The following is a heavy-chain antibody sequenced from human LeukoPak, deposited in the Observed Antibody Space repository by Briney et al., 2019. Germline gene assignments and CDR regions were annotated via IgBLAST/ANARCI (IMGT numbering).Heavy chain of an antibody. CDR3: ARVLIRGDEIDY. CDR1: GYSFTTYW. J-gene: IGHJ4*02. D-gene: IGHD2-21*01. V-gene: IGHV5-51*01. Sequence: GESLKISCKSSGYSFTTYWIAWVRQMPGKGLEWMGIIYPGDSDTRYSPSFQGQVTISADKSISTAYLQWTSLKASDSAMYYCARVLIRGDEIDYWGQGTLVTVSS. CDR2: IYPGDSDT.